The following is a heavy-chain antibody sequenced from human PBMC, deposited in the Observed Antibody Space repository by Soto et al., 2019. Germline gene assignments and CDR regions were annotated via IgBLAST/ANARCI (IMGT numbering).Heavy chain of an antibody. CDR2: MYHSGNT. Sequence: ETLSLTCAFSGYSSSSGCYWGWIRQPPGKGLEWIGSMYHSGNTYYNPSLKSRVTISVDTSKNQFSLKLSSVTAADTAVYYCARDLSSSSENWFDPWGQGRLVTV. V-gene: IGHV4-38-2*02. J-gene: IGHJ5*02. CDR3: ARDLSSSSENWFDP. D-gene: IGHD6-6*01. CDR1: GYSSSSGCY.